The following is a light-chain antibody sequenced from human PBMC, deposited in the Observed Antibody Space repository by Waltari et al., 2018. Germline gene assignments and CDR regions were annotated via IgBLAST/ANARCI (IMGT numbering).Light chain of an antibody. Sequence: DIQLTQSPPAMSASVRDTVTITCRASQCIRNDLVWFQQKPGKGPKRLIYAASSLQSGVPSRFSVSGSGTEFTLSISSLQPEDFATYYCLQHNSYPQTFDQGTKVEIK. V-gene: IGKV1-17*03. J-gene: IGKJ1*01. CDR2: AAS. CDR1: QCIRND. CDR3: LQHNSYPQT.